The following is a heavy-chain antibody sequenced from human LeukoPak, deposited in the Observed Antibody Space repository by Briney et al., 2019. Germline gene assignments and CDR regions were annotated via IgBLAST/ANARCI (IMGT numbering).Heavy chain of an antibody. V-gene: IGHV3-33*06. Sequence: GGSLRLSCAASRFTFSSYGMHWVRQAPGKGLEWVAVIWYDGSNKYYADSVKGRFTISRDNSKNTLYLQMNSLRAEDTAVYYCAKSLGAIDYYYYMDVWGKGTTVTVSS. J-gene: IGHJ6*03. CDR3: AKSLGAIDYYYYMDV. D-gene: IGHD4/OR15-4a*01. CDR2: IWYDGSNK. CDR1: RFTFSSYG.